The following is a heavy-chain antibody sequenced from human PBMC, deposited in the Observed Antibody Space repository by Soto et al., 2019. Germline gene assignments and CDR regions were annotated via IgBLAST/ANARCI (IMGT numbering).Heavy chain of an antibody. J-gene: IGHJ3*02. D-gene: IGHD6-19*01. CDR1: GFTFDDYA. Sequence: EVQLVESGGGLVQPGRSLRLSCAASGFTFDDYAMHWVRQAPGKGLEWVSGISWNSGSIGYADSVKGRFTISRDNAKNYLYLQMNSLRAEDTAWYDSAKVPPQWVGLDAFDSCGQGTMVTVSS. CDR3: AKVPPQWVGLDAFDS. CDR2: ISWNSGSI. V-gene: IGHV3-9*01.